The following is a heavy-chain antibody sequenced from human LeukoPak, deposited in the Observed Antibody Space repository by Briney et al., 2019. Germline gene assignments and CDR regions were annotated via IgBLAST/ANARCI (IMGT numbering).Heavy chain of an antibody. V-gene: IGHV3-30*02. CDR2: IRYDGSNK. CDR3: ARVGQFDS. J-gene: IGHJ4*02. Sequence: GGSLRLSCAGSGFTFNHYGMHWVRQAPGKGLEWVSFIRYDGSNKYHADSVKGRFTISRDDSKNTLYLQMNSLRGEDTAVYYCARVGQFDSWGQGTLVTVSS. CDR1: GFTFNHYG.